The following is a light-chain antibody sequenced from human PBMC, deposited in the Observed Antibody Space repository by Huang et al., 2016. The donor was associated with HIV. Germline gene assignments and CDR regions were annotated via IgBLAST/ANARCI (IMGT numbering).Light chain of an antibody. CDR3: QQYNNWPPT. CDR1: QSVRSD. Sequence: EIVMTQSPATLSVSPGERATLSCRASQSVRSDLAWYQQKPGQPPRLLIFGASTRATGVPARVSGSGSGTEFTLTISSLQSEGFAVYYCQQYNNWPPTFGQGTKVEIK. CDR2: GAS. V-gene: IGKV3-15*01. J-gene: IGKJ1*01.